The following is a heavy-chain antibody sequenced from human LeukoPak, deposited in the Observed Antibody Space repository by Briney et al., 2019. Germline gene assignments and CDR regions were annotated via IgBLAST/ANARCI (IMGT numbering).Heavy chain of an antibody. Sequence: GGSLRLSCAASGFTLSSYWMSWVRQAPGKGLEWVANIKQDGSEKYYVDSVKGRFTISRDNAKNSLYLQMNSLRAEDTAVYYCARDKAFCSGGSCYPFRAAYFDYWGQGTLVTVSS. CDR2: IKQDGSEK. CDR3: ARDKAFCSGGSCYPFRAAYFDY. CDR1: GFTLSSYW. V-gene: IGHV3-7*01. D-gene: IGHD2-15*01. J-gene: IGHJ4*02.